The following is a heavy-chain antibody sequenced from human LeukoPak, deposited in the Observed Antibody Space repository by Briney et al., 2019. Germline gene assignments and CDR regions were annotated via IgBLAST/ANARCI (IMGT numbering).Heavy chain of an antibody. J-gene: IGHJ4*02. CDR3: AREEEGATMF. CDR1: GYTFTSYY. V-gene: IGHV1-46*01. Sequence: GASVKVSCQASGYTFTSYYMHWVRQAPGQGLEWMGIINPSGGSTSYAQKFQGRVTMTRDMFTSTVYMELSSLRSEDTAVYYCAREEEGATMFWGQGTLVTVSS. D-gene: IGHD1-26*01. CDR2: INPSGGST.